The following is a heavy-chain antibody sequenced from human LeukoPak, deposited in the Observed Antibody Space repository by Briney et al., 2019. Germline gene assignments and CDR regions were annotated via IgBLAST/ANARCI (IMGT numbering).Heavy chain of an antibody. Sequence: SETLSLTCTVSVGSISSYYWSWIRQPPGKGLEWIGYIYYSGSTNYNPSLKSRVTISVDTSKNQFSLKLSSVTAADTAVYYCARDSGYDYFDYWGQGTLVTVSS. J-gene: IGHJ4*02. CDR1: VGSISSYY. CDR3: ARDSGYDYFDY. V-gene: IGHV4-59*01. D-gene: IGHD5-12*01. CDR2: IYYSGST.